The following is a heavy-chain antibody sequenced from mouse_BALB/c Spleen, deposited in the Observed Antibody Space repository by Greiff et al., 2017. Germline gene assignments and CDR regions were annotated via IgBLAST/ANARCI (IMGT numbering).Heavy chain of an antibody. Sequence: EVKLQESGAELVKPGASVKLSCTASGFNIKDTYMHWVKQRPEQGLEWIGRIDPANGNTKYDPKFQGKATITADTSSNTAYLQLSSLTSEDTAVYYCARYYGSSYSFDYWGQGTTLTVSS. J-gene: IGHJ2*01. CDR2: IDPANGNT. CDR3: ARYYGSSYSFDY. V-gene: IGHV14-3*02. D-gene: IGHD1-1*01. CDR1: GFNIKDTY.